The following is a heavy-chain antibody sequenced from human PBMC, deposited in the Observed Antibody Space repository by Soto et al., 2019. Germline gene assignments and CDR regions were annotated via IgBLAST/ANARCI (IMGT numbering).Heavy chain of an antibody. CDR2: ISSSSSYI. CDR3: ATGGDSSGYQSYHYYGMDV. CDR1: GFSFSSYI. Sequence: PVGSLRLSCEASGFSFSSYILNWVRQAPGKGLEWVSSISSSSSYIYYSDSVKGRFTISRDNAKNSLYLQMNSLSAEDSALYYCATGGDSSGYQSYHYYGMDVWGQGTTVTVSS. V-gene: IGHV3-21*06. J-gene: IGHJ6*02. D-gene: IGHD3-22*01.